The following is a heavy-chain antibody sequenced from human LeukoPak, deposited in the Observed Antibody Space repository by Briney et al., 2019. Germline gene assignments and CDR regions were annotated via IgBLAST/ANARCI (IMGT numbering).Heavy chain of an antibody. CDR2: IRYDGSDK. V-gene: IGHV3-30*02. D-gene: IGHD3-10*01. CDR3: AKNYGFDY. Sequence: SGGSLRLSCAASGFTFSNAWLSWVRQAPGKGLEWVAFIRYDGSDKYYADSVKGRFTISRDNSKNTLYLQMNSLRVEDTAVYYCAKNYGFDYWGQGTLVTVSS. J-gene: IGHJ4*02. CDR1: GFTFSNAW.